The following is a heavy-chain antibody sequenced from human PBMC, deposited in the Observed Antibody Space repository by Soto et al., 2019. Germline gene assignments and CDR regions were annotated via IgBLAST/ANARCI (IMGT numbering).Heavy chain of an antibody. CDR1: GGSISSYY. D-gene: IGHD5-12*01. J-gene: IGHJ4*02. CDR2: IYYTGSS. CDR3: ARDLRGYSRYDYLDY. V-gene: IGHV4-59*12. Sequence: SETLSLTCTVSGGSISSYYWSWIRQPPGKGLEWIGYIYYTGSSYYNPSLKSRVTISVDASKNQLSLRLASVTAADTAVYYCARDLRGYSRYDYLDYWGQGIPVTVSS.